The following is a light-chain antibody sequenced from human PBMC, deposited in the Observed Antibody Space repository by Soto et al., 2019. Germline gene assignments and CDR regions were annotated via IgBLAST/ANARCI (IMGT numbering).Light chain of an antibody. CDR3: QKYGSVPRT. CDR1: QSVRSSY. CDR2: GAS. V-gene: IGKV3-20*01. Sequence: EVVLTQSPGTLSLSLGERATLSCRASQSVRSSYLAWYQHKRGQAPRLLIYGASSRAAGIPDRFSGSGSGTDFTLTISRLEPEDFAVYYCQKYGSVPRTFGQGTNVESK. J-gene: IGKJ1*01.